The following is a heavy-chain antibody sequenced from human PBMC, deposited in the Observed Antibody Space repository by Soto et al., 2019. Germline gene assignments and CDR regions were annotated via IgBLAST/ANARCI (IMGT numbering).Heavy chain of an antibody. CDR2: IYHSGST. Sequence: QVQLQESGPGVVKPSGTLSLTCAVSGGSISSSNWWSWVRQPPGKGLEWIGEIYHSGSTNYNPSLERRVIISVDKSKNQFSLKLSSVTAADTAVYYCARDRWSIVGATPAFDIWGQGTMVTVSS. V-gene: IGHV4-4*02. J-gene: IGHJ3*02. CDR1: GGSISSSNW. CDR3: ARDRWSIVGATPAFDI. D-gene: IGHD1-26*01.